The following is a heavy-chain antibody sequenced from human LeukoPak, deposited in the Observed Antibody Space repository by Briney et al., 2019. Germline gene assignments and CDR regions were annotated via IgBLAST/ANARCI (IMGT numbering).Heavy chain of an antibody. J-gene: IGHJ3*02. CDR2: ISSSSSHI. V-gene: IGHV3-21*01. D-gene: IGHD3-3*01. CDR3: ARDRGIPYDFWSGYFDAFDI. CDR1: GFTFSGYS. Sequence: GGSLRLSCAASGFTFSGYSMNWVRQAPGKGLEWVSSISSSSSHIYYADSVKGRFTISRDNAKNSLYLQMNSLRAEDTAVYYCARDRGIPYDFWSGYFDAFDIWGQGTMVTVSS.